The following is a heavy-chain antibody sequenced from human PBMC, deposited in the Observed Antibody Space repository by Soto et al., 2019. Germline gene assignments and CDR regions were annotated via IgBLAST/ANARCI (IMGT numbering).Heavy chain of an antibody. V-gene: IGHV3-23*01. CDR2: INGGGDRT. CDR1: GFTFSSCA. Sequence: EVQLLGSGGGLVQPGGSLRLCCAASGFTFSSCAMTWVRQAPGKGLEWVSAINGGGDRTFHADSVKGRFTISRDNSKNTLYLPMNSLRAEDTAVYYCANSGYYSSCYHLIHYWGQGALVPVSS. J-gene: IGHJ4*02. CDR3: ANSGYYSSCYHLIHY. D-gene: IGHD3-22*01.